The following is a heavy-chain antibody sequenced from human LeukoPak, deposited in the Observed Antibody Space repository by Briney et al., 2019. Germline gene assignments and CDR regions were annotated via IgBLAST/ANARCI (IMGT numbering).Heavy chain of an antibody. V-gene: IGHV3-30*02. CDR1: GFTFSSYG. CDR3: VKTSGGVVVPAAIDY. Sequence: GGSLRLSCAASGFTFSSYGKHWVRQAPGKGLEWVAFIRYDGSNKYYADSVKGRFTISRDNSKNTLYLQMNSLRAEDTAVYYCVKTSGGVVVPAAIDYWGQGTLVTVSS. CDR2: IRYDGSNK. J-gene: IGHJ4*02. D-gene: IGHD2-2*01.